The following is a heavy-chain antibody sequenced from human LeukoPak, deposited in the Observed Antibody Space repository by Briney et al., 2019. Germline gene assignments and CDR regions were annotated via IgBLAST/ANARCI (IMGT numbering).Heavy chain of an antibody. J-gene: IGHJ6*03. CDR3: ARAHSSGWWGYYYYMDV. D-gene: IGHD6-19*01. Sequence: ASVKVSSKASGYTFTSYYMHWVRQAPGQGPEWVGIINPSGGSTSYAQKFQGRVTMTRDMSTSTVYMELCSLRSEDTAVYYCARAHSSGWWGYYYYMDVWGKGTTVTVSS. V-gene: IGHV1-46*01. CDR2: INPSGGST. CDR1: GYTFTSYY.